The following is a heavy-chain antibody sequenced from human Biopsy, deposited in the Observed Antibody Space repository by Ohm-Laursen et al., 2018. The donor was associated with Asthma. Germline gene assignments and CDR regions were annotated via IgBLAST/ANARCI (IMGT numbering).Heavy chain of an antibody. V-gene: IGHV3-30*14. Sequence: SLRLSCTASGFTFSSYAMHWVRQAPGKGLEWVAVISYDGSNKYYADSVKGRFTISRDNSKNTLHLQMHSLRVEDTAVYYCARGDSSGWSHYYFDYWGQGTLVTVSS. CDR3: ARGDSSGWSHYYFDY. CDR2: ISYDGSNK. CDR1: GFTFSSYA. D-gene: IGHD6-19*01. J-gene: IGHJ4*02.